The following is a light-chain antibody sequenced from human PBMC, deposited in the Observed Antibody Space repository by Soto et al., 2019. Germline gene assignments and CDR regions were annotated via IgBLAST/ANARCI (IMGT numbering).Light chain of an antibody. CDR2: GAS. V-gene: IGKV1-33*01. CDR3: QHYDNLPPFT. J-gene: IGKJ3*01. Sequence: DIQMPQSPSSLSASVGARVSITCQASQAIGTSLSWFQQKPGRAPKLLIYGASNLETGVSSRFRGSGSGTDFTFTISSLQPEDIVTYYCQHYDNLPPFTFGPGTKVDIK. CDR1: QAIGTS.